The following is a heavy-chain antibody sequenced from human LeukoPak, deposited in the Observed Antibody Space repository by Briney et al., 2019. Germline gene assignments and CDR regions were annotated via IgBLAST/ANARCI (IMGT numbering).Heavy chain of an antibody. CDR3: ARDRGYARTDSGGYPVFDL. CDR1: GFTFSSYW. V-gene: IGHV3-7*03. CDR2: IKQDGSEK. J-gene: IGHJ4*02. Sequence: PGGSLRLSCAASGFTFSSYWMSWVRQAPGKGLEWVANIKQDGSEKYYVDSVKGRFSISRDNVNNALYLQMDNLRVEDTAVYFCARDRGYARTDSGGYPVFDLWGQGTLVTVSS. D-gene: IGHD6-19*01.